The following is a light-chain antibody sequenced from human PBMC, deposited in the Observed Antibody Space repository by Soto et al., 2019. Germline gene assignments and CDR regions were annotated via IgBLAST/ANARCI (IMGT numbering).Light chain of an antibody. V-gene: IGKV3-15*01. CDR2: GVS. Sequence: EIVMTQSPSTLSVSHGERATLSCTVSQYMSNTLAWYQQRPGQAPRLLIYGVSTRATGIPARFSGSGSGTEFTLTISSLQSEDSAVYYCQQYDKWPSLTFGGGTKVDI. J-gene: IGKJ4*01. CDR3: QQYDKWPSLT. CDR1: QYMSNT.